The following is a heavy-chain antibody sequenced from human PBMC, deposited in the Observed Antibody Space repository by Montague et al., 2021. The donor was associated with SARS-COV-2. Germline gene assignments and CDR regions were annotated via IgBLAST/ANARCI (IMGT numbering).Heavy chain of an antibody. CDR2: IDWDDDK. D-gene: IGHD3-9*01. CDR3: ARMMYDILTGYYIGFDY. J-gene: IGHJ4*02. CDR1: GFSLSTSGMC. Sequence: PAPVTPTQTLTLTCTFSGFSLSTSGMCVSWIRQPPGKALEWLALIDWDDDKYYSTSLKTRLTISKDASKNQVVLTMTNMDPVDTATYYCARMMYDILTGYYIGFDYWGQGTLVTVSS. V-gene: IGHV2-70*01.